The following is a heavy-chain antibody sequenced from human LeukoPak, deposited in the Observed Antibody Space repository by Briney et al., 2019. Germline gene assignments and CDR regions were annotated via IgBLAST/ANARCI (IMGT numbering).Heavy chain of an antibody. CDR2: ISSSSGYI. J-gene: IGHJ3*02. V-gene: IGHV3-21*01. CDR1: GYTFSIYS. CDR3: ARDTDYDSRSI. D-gene: IGHD5-12*01. Sequence: PGGSLRPSCAASGYTFSIYSMNWVRQAPGRGLEWVSSISSSSGYIYYADSVKGRFTISRDNAKNSLYLQMNSLRAEDTAVYYCARDTDYDSRSIWGQGTMVTVSS.